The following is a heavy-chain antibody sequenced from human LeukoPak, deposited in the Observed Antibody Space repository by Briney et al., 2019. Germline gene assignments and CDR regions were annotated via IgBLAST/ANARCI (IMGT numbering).Heavy chain of an antibody. V-gene: IGHV3-7*01. D-gene: IGHD3-22*01. J-gene: IGHJ4*02. CDR1: GFTFSTYW. CDR2: INQDGRTK. CDR3: ASSHDSSGND. Sequence: GGSLRLSCAASGFTFSTYWMACVRHAPGKGLEWVANINQDGRTKFYAASVKGRFTISRDNAKNSLYLQMNSLTDEDTAVYYCASSHDSSGNDWGQGTPVTVSS.